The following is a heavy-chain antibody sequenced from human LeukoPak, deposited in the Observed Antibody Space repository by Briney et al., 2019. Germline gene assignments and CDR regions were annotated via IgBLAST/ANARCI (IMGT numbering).Heavy chain of an antibody. J-gene: IGHJ4*02. CDR2: IYHSGST. CDR3: ARVKFYSNYYFDY. Sequence: SETLSLTCTVSGYSISSGYYWGWIRQPPGKGLEWIGSIYHSGSTYYNPSLKSRVTISVDTSKNQFSLKLSSVTAADTAVYYCARVKFYSNYYFDYWGQGTLVTVSS. CDR1: GYSISSGYY. D-gene: IGHD4-11*01. V-gene: IGHV4-38-2*02.